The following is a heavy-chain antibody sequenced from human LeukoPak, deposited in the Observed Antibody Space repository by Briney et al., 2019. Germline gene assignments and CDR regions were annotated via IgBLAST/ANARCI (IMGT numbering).Heavy chain of an antibody. CDR3: ARALNLLDPVTLDY. D-gene: IGHD1-1*01. J-gene: IGHJ4*02. Sequence: GGSPRLSCAASGFTFSSYGMHWVRQAPGKGLEWVAFIRYDGSNKYYADSVKGRFTISRDNAKNSLFLQMNSLRAEDTAVYYCARALNLLDPVTLDYWGQGTLVTVSS. CDR1: GFTFSSYG. CDR2: IRYDGSNK. V-gene: IGHV3-30*02.